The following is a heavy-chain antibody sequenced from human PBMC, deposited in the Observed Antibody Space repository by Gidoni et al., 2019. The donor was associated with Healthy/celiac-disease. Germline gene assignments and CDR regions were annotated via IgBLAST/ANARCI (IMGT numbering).Heavy chain of an antibody. V-gene: IGHV1-69*02. CDR2: IIPILGIA. CDR3: AGGLYGDYVGFDY. D-gene: IGHD4-17*01. CDR1: GGTFSSYT. J-gene: IGHJ4*02. Sequence: QVQLVQSGAEVKKPGSSVKVSCKASGGTFSSYTISWVRQAPGQGLEWMGRIIPILGIANYAQKFQGRVTITADKSTSTAYLELSSLRSEDTAVYYCAGGLYGDYVGFDYWGQGTLVTVSS.